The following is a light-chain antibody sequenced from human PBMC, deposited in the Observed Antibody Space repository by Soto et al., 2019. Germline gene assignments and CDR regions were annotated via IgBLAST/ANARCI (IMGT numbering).Light chain of an antibody. J-gene: IGKJ5*01. V-gene: IGKV3-15*01. CDR1: QSVSSN. Sequence: EIVMTHSPATLSVSPGERATLSCRASQSVSSNLAGYQQHPGQPPRLLIYGISTRATGIPARFSGSGPGTEFSLTISSLQSEDFAVYYCQQYSKWPITFGQGTRLEIK. CDR3: QQYSKWPIT. CDR2: GIS.